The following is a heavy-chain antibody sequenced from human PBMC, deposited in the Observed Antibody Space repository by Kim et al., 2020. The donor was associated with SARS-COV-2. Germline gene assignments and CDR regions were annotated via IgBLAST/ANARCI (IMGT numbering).Heavy chain of an antibody. CDR2: IYYSGST. CDR1: GGSISSSSYY. D-gene: IGHD3-10*01. J-gene: IGHJ4*02. V-gene: IGHV4-39*07. Sequence: SETLSLTCTVSGGSISSSSYYWGWIRQPPGKGLEWIGSIYYSGSTYYNPSLKSRVTISVDTSKNQFSLKLSSVTAADTAVYYCARDLLLVTMVRGVTLTDYWGQGTLVTVSS. CDR3: ARDLLLVTMVRGVTLTDY.